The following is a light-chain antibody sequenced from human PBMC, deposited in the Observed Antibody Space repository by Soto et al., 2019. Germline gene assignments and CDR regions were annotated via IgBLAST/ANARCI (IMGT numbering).Light chain of an antibody. CDR2: GAS. CDR1: QSVSSN. Sequence: EIVMTQSPATLSVSPGERATLSCRASQSVSSNLAWYQQKPGQAPRLLIYGASTRATGIPARFSGSGSGTEFTLTISSLQSEDSATYYCQQAYSFPITIGQGTRLEIK. CDR3: QQAYSFPIT. J-gene: IGKJ5*01. V-gene: IGKV3-15*01.